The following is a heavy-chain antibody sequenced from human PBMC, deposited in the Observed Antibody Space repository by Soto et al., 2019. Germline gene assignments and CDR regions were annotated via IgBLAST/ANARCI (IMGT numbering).Heavy chain of an antibody. CDR3: ARGFSAGKGSPPDF. J-gene: IGHJ4*02. D-gene: IGHD3-10*01. CDR2: LNGSGGST. V-gene: IGHV3-23*01. Sequence: PGGSLRLSCAASGFTFSKYAMTWVRQAPGKGLEWVSGLNGSGGSTSSADSVKGRLAISRYNSKNTLYLQMNNLRDGDTAVYYCARGFSAGKGSPPDFWVQGTLVTVS. CDR1: GFTFSKYA.